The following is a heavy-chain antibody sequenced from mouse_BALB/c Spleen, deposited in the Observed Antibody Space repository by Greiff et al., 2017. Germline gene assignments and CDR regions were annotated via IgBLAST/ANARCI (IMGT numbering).Heavy chain of an antibody. Sequence: DVKLVESGGGLVQPGGSRKLSCAASGFTFSSFGMHWVRQAPEKGLEWVAYISSGSSTIYYADTVKGRFTISRDNPKNTLFLQMTSLRSEDTAMYYCARDRYDGNWYFDVWGAGTTVTVSS. CDR2: ISSGSSTI. V-gene: IGHV5-17*02. D-gene: IGHD2-14*01. CDR1: GFTFSSFG. CDR3: ARDRYDGNWYFDV. J-gene: IGHJ1*01.